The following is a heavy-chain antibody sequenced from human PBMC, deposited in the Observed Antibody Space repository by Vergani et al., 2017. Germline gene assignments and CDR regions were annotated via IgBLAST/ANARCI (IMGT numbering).Heavy chain of an antibody. CDR2: INWNSDSI. Sequence: EVQLVESGGGLVQPGRSLRLSCAASGFTFDDYAMHWVRQAPGKGLEWVSGINWNSDSIGYADSVKGRFTISRDNAKNSLYLQMNSLRAEDTALYYCVKDNTDGGSFGHFDNWGQGTLVTVSS. CDR3: VKDNTDGGSFGHFDN. D-gene: IGHD1-26*01. V-gene: IGHV3-9*01. J-gene: IGHJ4*02. CDR1: GFTFDDYA.